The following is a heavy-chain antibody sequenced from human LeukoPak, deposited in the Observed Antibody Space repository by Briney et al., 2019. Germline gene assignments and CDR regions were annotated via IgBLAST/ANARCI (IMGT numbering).Heavy chain of an antibody. Sequence: PSETLSLTCAVYGGSFSGYYWSRIRQPPGKGLEWIGEINHSGSTNYNPSLKSRVTISVDTSKNQFSLKLSSVTAADTAVYYCARGNYDFWSGYQSPYYYYGMDVWGQGTTVTVSS. J-gene: IGHJ6*02. D-gene: IGHD3-3*01. CDR2: INHSGST. CDR1: GGSFSGYY. V-gene: IGHV4-34*01. CDR3: ARGNYDFWSGYQSPYYYYGMDV.